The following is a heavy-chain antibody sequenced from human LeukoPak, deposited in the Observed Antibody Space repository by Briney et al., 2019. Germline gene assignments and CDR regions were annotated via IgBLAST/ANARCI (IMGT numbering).Heavy chain of an antibody. V-gene: IGHV4-59*01. CDR3: ARRYLPTYYYDSSGYNDAFDI. J-gene: IGHJ3*02. CDR1: GGSISSYY. Sequence: SETLSLTCTVSGGSISSYYWSWIRQPPGKGLEWIGYIYYSGSTNYNPSLKSRVTISVDTSKNQFSLKLSSVTAADTAVYYCARRYLPTYYYDSSGYNDAFDIWGQGTMVTVSS. D-gene: IGHD3-22*01. CDR2: IYYSGST.